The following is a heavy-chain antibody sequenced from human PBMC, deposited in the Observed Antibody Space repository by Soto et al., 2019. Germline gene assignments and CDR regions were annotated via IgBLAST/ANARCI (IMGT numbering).Heavy chain of an antibody. V-gene: IGHV4-59*10. J-gene: IGHJ4*02. Sequence: WTWIRQPVGKGLEWIGRIHGSGTTADSPSLRGRLIMSLDTSKNQLSLKVTSVTAADTAIYYCVRVGAVATNGGYFDYWGQGALVTVSA. CDR3: VRVGAVATNGGYFDY. CDR2: IHGSGTT. D-gene: IGHD6-19*01.